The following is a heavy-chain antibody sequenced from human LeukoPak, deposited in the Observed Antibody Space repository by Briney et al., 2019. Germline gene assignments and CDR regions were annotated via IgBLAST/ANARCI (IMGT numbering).Heavy chain of an antibody. Sequence: GGSLRLSCAASGFTFSSNGMNWVRQAPGKGLEWVSYISATGGTIYYADSVKGRFTISRDNSKNTLYLQMNCLRAEDTAVYYCARDAYCGGDCYSAWGQGTLVTVSS. CDR1: GFTFSSNG. J-gene: IGHJ5*02. CDR3: ARDAYCGGDCYSA. V-gene: IGHV3-48*01. D-gene: IGHD2-21*02. CDR2: ISATGGTI.